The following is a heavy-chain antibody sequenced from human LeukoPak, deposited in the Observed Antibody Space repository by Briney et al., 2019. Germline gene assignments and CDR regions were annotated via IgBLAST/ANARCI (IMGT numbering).Heavy chain of an antibody. CDR2: VFHTVIT. CDR1: GYSISSGYY. V-gene: IGHV4-38-2*02. Sequence: SETLSLTCTVSGYSISSGYYWGWIRQSPGKGLEWIGSVFHTVITYYNPSLTSRLSISVDTSKNQFSQKLSSVTAADTAVYYCARHGERGYYYYMDVWGKGTTVTVSS. D-gene: IGHD1-26*01. CDR3: ARHGERGYYYYMDV. J-gene: IGHJ6*03.